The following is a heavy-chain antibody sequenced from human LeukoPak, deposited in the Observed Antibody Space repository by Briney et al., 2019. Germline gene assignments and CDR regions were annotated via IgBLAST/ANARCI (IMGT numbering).Heavy chain of an antibody. CDR2: IWYGGSNK. J-gene: IGHJ4*02. D-gene: IGHD6-6*01. Sequence: GGSLRLSCAASGFTFSSYGMHWVRQAPGKGLEWVAVIWYGGSNKYYADSVKGRFTISRDNSKNTLYLQMNSLRAEDTAVYYCAKDGFGSSSPYFDYWGQGTLVTVSS. V-gene: IGHV3-30*02. CDR3: AKDGFGSSSPYFDY. CDR1: GFTFSSYG.